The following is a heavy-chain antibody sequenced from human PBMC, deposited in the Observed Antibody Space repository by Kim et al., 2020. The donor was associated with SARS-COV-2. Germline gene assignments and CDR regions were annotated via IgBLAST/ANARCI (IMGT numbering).Heavy chain of an antibody. D-gene: IGHD1-20*01. V-gene: IGHV3-48*03. CDR1: GFTFSSYE. CDR3: ARVTWRAPGY. Sequence: GGSLRLSCAASGFTFSSYEMNWVRQAPGKGLEWVSYISSSGSTIYYADSVKGRFTISRDNAKNSLYLQMNSLRAEDTAVYYCARVTWRAPGYWGQGTLVTVSS. J-gene: IGHJ4*02. CDR2: ISSSGSTI.